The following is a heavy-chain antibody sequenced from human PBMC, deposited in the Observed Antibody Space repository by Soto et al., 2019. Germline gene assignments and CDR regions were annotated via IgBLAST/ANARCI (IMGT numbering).Heavy chain of an antibody. J-gene: IGHJ4*02. D-gene: IGHD5-12*01. V-gene: IGHV3-11*01. CDR2: ISSSGSNI. Sequence: QVQLVESGGGLVKPGGSLRLSCAASGFTFSDYYMSWIRQAPGKGLEWVSNISSSGSNIYYADSVKGRFTISRDNDKNSLFLQMNSLRAEAAVLYYCARDPYSGYDPLGYWGQGTLVTVSS. CDR3: ARDPYSGYDPLGY. CDR1: GFTFSDYY.